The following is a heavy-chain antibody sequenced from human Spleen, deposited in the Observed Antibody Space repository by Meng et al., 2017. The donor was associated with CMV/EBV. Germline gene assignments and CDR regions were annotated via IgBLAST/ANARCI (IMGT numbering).Heavy chain of an antibody. J-gene: IGHJ4*02. CDR2: IYYSGST. CDR3: ARVSGLGDHFDY. D-gene: IGHD3-16*01. CDR1: GGSISSSSYY. Sequence: GSLRLSCTVSGGSISSSSYYWGWIRQPPGKGLEWIGSIYYSGSTYYNPSLKSRVTISVDTSKNQFSLKLSSVTAADTAVYYCARVSGLGDHFDYWGQGTLVTVSS. V-gene: IGHV4-39*07.